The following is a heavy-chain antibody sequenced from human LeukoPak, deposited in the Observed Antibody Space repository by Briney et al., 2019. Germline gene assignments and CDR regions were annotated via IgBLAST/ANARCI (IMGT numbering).Heavy chain of an antibody. V-gene: IGHV3-21*01. D-gene: IGHD1-26*01. CDR3: ARGGGTYKYDIDY. CDR2: ISDGGTYI. CDR1: GFTFSSYS. J-gene: IGHJ4*02. Sequence: PGGSLRLSCAASGFTFSSYSMHWVRQAPGKGLEWVSSISDGGTYIFYADSVKGRFTISRDNAKNSLHLQMNSLGAEDTAVYFCARGGGTYKYDIDYWGQGTLVTVSS.